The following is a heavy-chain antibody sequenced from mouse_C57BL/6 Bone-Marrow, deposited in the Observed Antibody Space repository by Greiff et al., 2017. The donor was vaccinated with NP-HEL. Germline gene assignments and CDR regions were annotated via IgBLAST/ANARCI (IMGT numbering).Heavy chain of an antibody. V-gene: IGHV1-59*01. D-gene: IGHD1-1*01. CDR2: IDPSDSYT. J-gene: IGHJ1*03. CDR3: ARPFYYGSSYPWYFDV. CDR1: GYTFTSYW. Sequence: QVQLQQPGAELVRPGTSVKLSCKASGYTFTSYWMHWVKQRPGQGLEWIGVIDPSDSYTNYTQKFKGKATLTVDTSSSTAYMQLSSLTSEDSAVYYCARPFYYGSSYPWYFDVWGTGTTVTVSS.